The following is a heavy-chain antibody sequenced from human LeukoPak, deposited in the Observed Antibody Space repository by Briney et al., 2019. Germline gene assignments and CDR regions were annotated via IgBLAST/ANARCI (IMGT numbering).Heavy chain of an antibody. CDR3: ARGHLYYDSSGYYYPGEITNAFDI. Sequence: PSETLSLTCAVNGGSFSDYFWSWVRQAPGKGLEWVSVIYSGGSTYYADSVKGRFTISRDNSKNTLYLQMNSLRAEDTAVYYCARGHLYYDSSGYYYPGEITNAFDIWGQGTMVTVSS. CDR2: IYSGGST. CDR1: GGSFSDYF. D-gene: IGHD3-22*01. V-gene: IGHV3-53*01. J-gene: IGHJ3*02.